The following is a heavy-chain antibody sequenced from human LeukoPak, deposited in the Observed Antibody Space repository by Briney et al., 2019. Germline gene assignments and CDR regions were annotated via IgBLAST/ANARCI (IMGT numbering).Heavy chain of an antibody. CDR3: AREPPNDYGDYRLEDAFDI. J-gene: IGHJ3*02. D-gene: IGHD4-17*01. CDR1: GFTFSGYE. Sequence: GGSLRLSCAASGFTFSGYEMNWVRQAPGKGLEWVSYISSSGSTIYYADSVKGRFTISRDNAKNSLYLQMNSLRAEDTAVYYCAREPPNDYGDYRLEDAFDIWGPGTMVTVSS. V-gene: IGHV3-48*03. CDR2: ISSSGSTI.